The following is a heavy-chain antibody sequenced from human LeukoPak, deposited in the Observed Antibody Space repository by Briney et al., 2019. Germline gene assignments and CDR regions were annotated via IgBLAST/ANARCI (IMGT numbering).Heavy chain of an antibody. V-gene: IGHV1-69*04. CDR3: ARDLPTQHYFDY. CDR1: GGAFSIYA. J-gene: IGHJ4*02. Sequence: SVKVSCKASGGAFSIYAISWVRQAPGQGLEWMGRIIPILGIANYSQKFQGRVTITADKSTSTAYMELSSLRSEDTAVYYCARDLPTQHYFDYWGQGTLVTVSS. D-gene: IGHD4-17*01. CDR2: IIPILGIA.